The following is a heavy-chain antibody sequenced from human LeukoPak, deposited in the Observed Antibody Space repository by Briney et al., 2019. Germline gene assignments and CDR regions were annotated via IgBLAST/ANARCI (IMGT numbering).Heavy chain of an antibody. Sequence: GASVKVSCQASGYAFRSYGISWVRQAPGQGLEWMGWISGNNGNTDYAQKLQGRVTVTTDTSTSTAYMELRSLRFDDTAVYYCARAQYYDILTGPSHYFDYWAREPWSQSPQ. V-gene: IGHV1-18*01. D-gene: IGHD3-9*01. CDR2: ISGNNGNT. CDR1: GYAFRSYG. CDR3: ARAQYYDILTGPSHYFDY. J-gene: IGHJ4*02.